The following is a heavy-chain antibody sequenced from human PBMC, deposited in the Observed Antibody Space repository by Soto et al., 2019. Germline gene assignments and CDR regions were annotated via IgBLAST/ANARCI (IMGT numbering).Heavy chain of an antibody. CDR3: ARKAAYGDFD. Sequence: EVQLVESGGGLVQPGGSLRLSFAVSGFTVSSNYMSWVRQAPGKGLEWVSLIYKGGGTNYADSVKGRFTTSRDNSKNTLYLQMSSLRAEDTAVYYCARKAAYGDFDWGQGTLVTVSS. D-gene: IGHD4-17*01. CDR1: GFTVSSNY. V-gene: IGHV3-66*01. J-gene: IGHJ4*02. CDR2: IYKGGGT.